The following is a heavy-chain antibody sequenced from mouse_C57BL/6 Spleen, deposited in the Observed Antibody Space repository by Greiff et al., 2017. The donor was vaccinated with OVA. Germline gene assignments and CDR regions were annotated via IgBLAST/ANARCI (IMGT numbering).Heavy chain of an antibody. CDR2: IDPENGDT. CDR1: GFNIKDDY. V-gene: IGHV14-4*01. J-gene: IGHJ3*01. Sequence: EVQLQESGAELVRPGASVKLSCTASGFNIKDDYMHWVKQRPEQGLEWIGWIDPENGDTEYASKFQGKATITADTSSNTAYLQLSSLTSEDTAVYYCTTLANWDEAWFAYWGQGTLVTVSA. CDR3: TTLANWDEAWFAY. D-gene: IGHD4-1*01.